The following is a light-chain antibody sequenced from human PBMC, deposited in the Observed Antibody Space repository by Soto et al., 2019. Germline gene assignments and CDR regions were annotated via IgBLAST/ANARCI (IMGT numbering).Light chain of an antibody. CDR3: SSYTSSPAVI. CDR2: DVR. V-gene: IGLV2-14*01. CDR1: NSDVGGYDY. J-gene: IGLJ2*01. Sequence: QSALTQPASVSGSPGQSITMSCTGTNSDVGGYDYVSWYQQHPGKAPKLMIYDVRNRPSGVSDRFSGSKSGNTASLTISGLQAEDEAYYYCSSYTSSPAVIFGGGTKLTVL.